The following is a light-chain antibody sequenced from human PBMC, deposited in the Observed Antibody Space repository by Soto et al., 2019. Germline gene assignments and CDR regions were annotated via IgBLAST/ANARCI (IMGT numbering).Light chain of an antibody. CDR1: SNDVGTYNL. J-gene: IGLJ1*01. V-gene: IGLV2-23*01. CDR2: EGF. CDR3: SSYAGSTTYV. Sequence: QSVLTQPASVSGSPGQSITLSCTGTSNDVGTYNLVSWYQQHPGKAPKLIIFEGFKRPSGVSNRFSGSKSGNTASLTISGLQAEDEADYYCSSYAGSTTYVLGTGTKV.